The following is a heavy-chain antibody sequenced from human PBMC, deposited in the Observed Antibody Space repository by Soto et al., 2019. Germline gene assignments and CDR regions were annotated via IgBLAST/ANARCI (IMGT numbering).Heavy chain of an antibody. D-gene: IGHD2-21*02. Sequence: PSETLSLTCTVSGGSISSSSYYWGWIRQPPGKGLEWIGSIYYSGSTYYNPSLKSRVTISVDTSKNQFSLKLSSVTAADTAVYYCARLFFGIVVVTAISPRIDYWGQGTLVTVSS. V-gene: IGHV4-39*01. CDR3: ARLFFGIVVVTAISPRIDY. J-gene: IGHJ4*02. CDR1: GGSISSSSYY. CDR2: IYYSGST.